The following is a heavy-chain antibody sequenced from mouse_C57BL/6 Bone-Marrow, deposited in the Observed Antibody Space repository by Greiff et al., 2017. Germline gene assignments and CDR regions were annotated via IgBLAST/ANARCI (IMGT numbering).Heavy chain of an antibody. D-gene: IGHD1-1*01. J-gene: IGHJ4*01. V-gene: IGHV1-64*01. Sequence: VQLQQPGAELVKPGASVKLSCKASGYTFTSYWMHWVKQRPGQGLEWIGMIHPNSGSTNYNEKFKSKATLTVDKSSSKAYMQLSSLTSEDSAVYYCARWRVLRTLMDYWGQGTSVTVSS. CDR1: GYTFTSYW. CDR2: IHPNSGST. CDR3: ARWRVLRTLMDY.